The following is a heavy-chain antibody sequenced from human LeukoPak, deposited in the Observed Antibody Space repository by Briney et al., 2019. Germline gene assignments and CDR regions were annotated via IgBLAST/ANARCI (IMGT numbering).Heavy chain of an antibody. Sequence: PSETLSLTCTVSGGSISSYYWSWIRQPPGKGLEWIGYIYNSGSTNYNPSLKSRVTISIDTSQMQFSLRLSSVTAADTAVYYCARSEMTYYGSKNSLWPDAFDFWGQGTVVTVSS. CDR2: IYNSGST. CDR1: GGSISSYY. D-gene: IGHD3-10*01. V-gene: IGHV4-4*09. CDR3: ARSEMTYYGSKNSLWPDAFDF. J-gene: IGHJ3*01.